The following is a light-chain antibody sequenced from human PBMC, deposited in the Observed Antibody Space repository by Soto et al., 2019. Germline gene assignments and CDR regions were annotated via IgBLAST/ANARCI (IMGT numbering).Light chain of an antibody. J-gene: IGKJ1*01. CDR1: RDISNY. CDR2: AAS. Sequence: IQIACCSWSPPDHEGNRITITCQASRDISNYVNWYQQKPGRAPKLLISAASSLQSGVPSRFSGSGSGTDFTLTISGLQPEDFETYYCQQSSCTPWTFGQGTKVDI. V-gene: IGKV1-39*01. CDR3: QQSSCTPWT.